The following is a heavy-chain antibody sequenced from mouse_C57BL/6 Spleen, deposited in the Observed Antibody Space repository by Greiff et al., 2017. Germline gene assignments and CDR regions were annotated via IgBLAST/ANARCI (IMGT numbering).Heavy chain of an antibody. Sequence: VQLQQSGPELVKPGASVKISCKASGYSFTGYYMNWVKQSPEQSLEWIGEINPSTGGTTYNQKFKAKATLTVDKSSSTAYMQLKSLTSEDSAVYYCARGDYGSFYYFDYWGQGTTLTVSS. CDR2: INPSTGGT. V-gene: IGHV1-42*01. CDR1: GYSFTGYY. CDR3: ARGDYGSFYYFDY. D-gene: IGHD1-1*01. J-gene: IGHJ2*01.